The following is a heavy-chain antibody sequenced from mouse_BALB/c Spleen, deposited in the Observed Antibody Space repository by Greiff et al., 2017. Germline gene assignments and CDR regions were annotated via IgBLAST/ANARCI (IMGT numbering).Heavy chain of an antibody. J-gene: IGHJ4*01. Sequence: QVQLQQSGAELVRPGTSVKVSCKASGYAFTNYLIEWVKQRPGQGLEWIGVINPGSGGTNYNEKFKGKATLTVDKSSSTAYMQLSSPTSEDSAVYYCARVSFYAMDYWGQGTSVTVSS. CDR2: INPGSGGT. CDR1: GYAFTNYL. D-gene: IGHD1-1*01. CDR3: ARVSFYAMDY. V-gene: IGHV1-54*01.